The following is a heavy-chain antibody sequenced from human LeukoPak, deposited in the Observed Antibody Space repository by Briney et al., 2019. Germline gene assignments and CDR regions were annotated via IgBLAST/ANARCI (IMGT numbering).Heavy chain of an antibody. CDR2: INHSGST. Sequence: SETLSLTCAVYGGSFSGYYWSWIRQPPGKGLEWIGEINHSGSTNYNPSLKSRVTISVDMSKNQFSLKLSSVTAADTAVYYCARGVVVVVAATGEAEYFQHWGQGTLVTVSS. J-gene: IGHJ1*01. D-gene: IGHD2-15*01. CDR3: ARGVVVVVAATGEAEYFQH. V-gene: IGHV4-34*01. CDR1: GGSFSGYY.